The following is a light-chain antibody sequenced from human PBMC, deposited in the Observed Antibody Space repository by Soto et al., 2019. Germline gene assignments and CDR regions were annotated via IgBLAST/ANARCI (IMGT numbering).Light chain of an antibody. J-gene: IGKJ2*01. CDR2: GAS. V-gene: IGKV3-20*01. Sequence: IVLTQSPGTVSLSPGERATLSCRASETIGRAYFAWYQQKPGQTPRLLLYGASNRAAGIPDRFSGSGSGTDFTLTISRLEPEDFAVYYCQQYGSSSYTFGQGTRLEIK. CDR3: QQYGSSSYT. CDR1: ETIGRAY.